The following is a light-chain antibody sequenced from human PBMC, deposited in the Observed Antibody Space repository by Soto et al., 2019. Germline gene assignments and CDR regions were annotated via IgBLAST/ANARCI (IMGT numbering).Light chain of an antibody. J-gene: IGKJ1*01. CDR3: QHFTAS. V-gene: IGKV1-5*03. CDR1: QSVSSR. CDR2: KAS. Sequence: DIQMTQSPATLSASVGDRVTITCRASQSVSSRLAWYQQKPGKAPTLLIYKASSLESGVPSRFSGSGSGTEFTLTISSLEPDDFATYYCQHFTASFGQGTKVEIK.